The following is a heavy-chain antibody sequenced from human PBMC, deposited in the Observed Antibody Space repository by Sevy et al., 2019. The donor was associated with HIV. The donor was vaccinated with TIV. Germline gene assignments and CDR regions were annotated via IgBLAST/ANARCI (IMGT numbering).Heavy chain of an antibody. CDR3: ARGPKPLRSDYGDYRGVGYYFDS. D-gene: IGHD4-17*01. CDR1: GESFSNYY. Sequence: SETLSLTCAVYGESFSNYYWSWIRLSPGKGLESIGEIDHSGRSDYNPSLKSRVTMSVDPSKNQFSLKRTSVTAADTAVYYCARGPKPLRSDYGDYRGVGYYFDSWGQGTLVTVSS. CDR2: IDHSGRS. V-gene: IGHV4-34*01. J-gene: IGHJ4*02.